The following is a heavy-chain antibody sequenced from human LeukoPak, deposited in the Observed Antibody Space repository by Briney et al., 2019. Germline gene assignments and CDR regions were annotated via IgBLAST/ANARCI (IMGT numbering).Heavy chain of an antibody. CDR2: INHSGST. Sequence: SETLSLTCAVYGGSFSGYYWSWIRQPPGKGLEWIGEINHSGSTNYNPSLKSRVTISVDTSKNQFSLNLSSVTAADTAVYYCARARTVVVPAATYGMDVWGQGTTVTVSS. D-gene: IGHD2-2*01. J-gene: IGHJ6*02. CDR3: ARARTVVVPAATYGMDV. CDR1: GGSFSGYY. V-gene: IGHV4-34*01.